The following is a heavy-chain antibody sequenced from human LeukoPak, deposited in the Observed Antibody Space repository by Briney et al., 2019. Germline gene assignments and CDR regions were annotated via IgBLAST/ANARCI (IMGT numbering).Heavy chain of an antibody. Sequence: SETLSLTCAVYGGSFTAYYGSWIRQSPGKGRQWIGDINHSESTNYNPSLKSRVTISVDTSMNQFSLKLSSVPAADTAVYYCARARGGYNKSSYLDNWGQGTLVTVSS. J-gene: IGHJ4*02. V-gene: IGHV4-34*01. CDR1: GGSFTAYY. CDR2: INHSEST. D-gene: IGHD5-24*01. CDR3: ARARGGYNKSSYLDN.